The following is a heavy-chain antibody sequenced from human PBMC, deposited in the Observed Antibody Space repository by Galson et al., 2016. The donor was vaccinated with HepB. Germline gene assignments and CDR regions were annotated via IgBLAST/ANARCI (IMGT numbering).Heavy chain of an antibody. CDR1: GFTFGDYG. V-gene: IGHV3-49*03. CDR3: TRTPYSSSAGYYGMDA. Sequence: SLRLSCAASGFTFGDYGLNWIRQAPGRGLECVAFIRSKIYGGTTEYAASVKGRFIISREDSESIAYLQMNSLKSDDTAVYYCTRTPYSSSAGYYGMDAWGQGTTVTVSS. J-gene: IGHJ6*02. D-gene: IGHD6-6*01. CDR2: IRSKIYGGTT.